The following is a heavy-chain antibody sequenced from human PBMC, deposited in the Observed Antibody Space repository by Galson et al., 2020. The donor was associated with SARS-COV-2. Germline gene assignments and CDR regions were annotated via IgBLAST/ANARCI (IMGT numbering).Heavy chain of an antibody. Sequence: ASETLSLTCAVSGASVNSRTYYWGWIRQPPGKGLEWIGSVSSSGNTFHNPSLKSRLTISLVTSKNLFSLNLTSVTAADTAVYYCARELQYFDVCNGYGPAYAFDIWGQGAMVTVSA. CDR1: GASVNSRTYY. D-gene: IGHD3-3*01. V-gene: IGHV4-39*07. CDR2: VSSSGNT. CDR3: ARELQYFDVCNGYGPAYAFDI. J-gene: IGHJ3*02.